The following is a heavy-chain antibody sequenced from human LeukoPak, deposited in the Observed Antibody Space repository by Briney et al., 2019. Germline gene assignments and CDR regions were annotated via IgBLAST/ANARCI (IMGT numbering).Heavy chain of an antibody. CDR3: ARGGLPYSSSSNWFDP. D-gene: IGHD6-13*01. CDR2: IYYSGST. V-gene: IGHV4-59*01. J-gene: IGHJ5*02. CDR1: GGSISSYY. Sequence: PSETLSLTCTVSGGSISSYYWSWIRQPPGKGLEWIGYIYYSGSTNYNPSLKSRVTISVDTSKNQFSLKLSSVTAADTAVYYCARGGLPYSSSSNWFDPWGQGTLVTVSS.